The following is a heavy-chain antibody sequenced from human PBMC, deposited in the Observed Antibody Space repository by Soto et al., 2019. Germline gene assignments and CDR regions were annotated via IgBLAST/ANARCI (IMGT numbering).Heavy chain of an antibody. Sequence: QVQLVESGGGLVKPGGSLRLSCAASGFTFSDYYMSWLRQAPGKGLEWVSYISSSSSYTNYADSVKGRFTISRDNAKNSLYLKMNSLRAADTAVYYCARSRNIGYSSSWYFGYWGQGTLVTVAS. CDR3: ARSRNIGYSSSWYFGY. J-gene: IGHJ4*02. CDR2: ISSSSSYT. V-gene: IGHV3-11*05. CDR1: GFTFSDYY. D-gene: IGHD6-13*01.